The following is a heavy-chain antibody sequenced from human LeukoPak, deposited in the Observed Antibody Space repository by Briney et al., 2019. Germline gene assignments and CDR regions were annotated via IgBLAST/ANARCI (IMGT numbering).Heavy chain of an antibody. Sequence: GSLRLSCAASGFTFSNYALSWVRPAPGKGLEWVSATSGSGRNAYYADSVKGRFTISRDNSKNTLYLQMNSLRAEDTAVYYCAKEGAWGSYHLDPFDYWGQGTLVTVSS. D-gene: IGHD3-16*02. J-gene: IGHJ4*02. CDR3: AKEGAWGSYHLDPFDY. CDR2: TSGSGRNA. CDR1: GFTFSNYA. V-gene: IGHV3-23*01.